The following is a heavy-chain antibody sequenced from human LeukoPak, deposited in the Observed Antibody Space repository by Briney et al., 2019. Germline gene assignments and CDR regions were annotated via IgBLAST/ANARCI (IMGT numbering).Heavy chain of an antibody. Sequence: SGTLSLTCAVSGVPISNTNWWSWVRQSPDKGLEWIGKIYHTGNANYNPSLKSRVTMSVDKSKNQFSLNVDSVTAADTAVYYCARTPNWDSSSWYFDQWGQGTLVTVSS. CDR1: GVPISNTNW. V-gene: IGHV4-4*02. CDR3: ARTPNWDSSSWYFDQ. J-gene: IGHJ4*02. CDR2: IYHTGNA. D-gene: IGHD6-13*01.